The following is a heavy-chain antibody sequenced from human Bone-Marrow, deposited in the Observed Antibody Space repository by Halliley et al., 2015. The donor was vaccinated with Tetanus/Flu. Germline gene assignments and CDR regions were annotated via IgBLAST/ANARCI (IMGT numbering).Heavy chain of an antibody. CDR3: VRDGAHYDSSGHYQYYFDY. V-gene: IGHV3-74*01. D-gene: IGHD3-22*01. Sequence: DGSIPTYADSVKGRFTISRDNAKSTLYLEMNSLRPEDTAVYYCVRDGAHYDSSGHYQYYFDYWGQGTLVTVSS. CDR2: DGSIP. J-gene: IGHJ4*02.